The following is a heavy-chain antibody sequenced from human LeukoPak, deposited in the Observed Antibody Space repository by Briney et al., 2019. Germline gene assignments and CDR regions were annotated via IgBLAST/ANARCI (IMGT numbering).Heavy chain of an antibody. J-gene: IGHJ4*02. Sequence: SESLSLTCTVSGGSLSSHYWSWIRQPPGKGLELIGHIYYTGTTYYNPSLNSRVTISLDTSRNQFSLRLTSVTAADTAVYYCARFSSDCSTASCYLTYWGQGTLVTVSS. V-gene: IGHV4-59*11. CDR3: ARFSSDCSTASCYLTY. CDR2: IYYTGTT. CDR1: GGSLSSHY. D-gene: IGHD2-2*01.